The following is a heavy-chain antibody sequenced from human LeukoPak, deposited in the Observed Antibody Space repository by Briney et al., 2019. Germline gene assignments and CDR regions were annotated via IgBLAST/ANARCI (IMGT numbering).Heavy chain of an antibody. J-gene: IGHJ6*03. CDR3: VRLYDSGGLYFYYYMDV. CDR1: GDSFSSSSSS. CDR2: VYHSGST. D-gene: IGHD3-22*01. V-gene: IGHV4-39*01. Sequence: SETLSLTCTVSGDSFSSSSSSWGWIRQPPEKGLEWIGNVYHSGSTYYNPSLMSRVTISVDTSKKQFSLKLSSVTPAYTAVYYCVRLYDSGGLYFYYYMDVWGKGTTVTVSS.